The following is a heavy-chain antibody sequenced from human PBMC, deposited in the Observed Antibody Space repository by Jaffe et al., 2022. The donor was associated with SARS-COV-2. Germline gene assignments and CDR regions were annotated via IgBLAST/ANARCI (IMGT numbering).Heavy chain of an antibody. V-gene: IGHV4-59*01. D-gene: IGHD4-17*01. J-gene: IGHJ5*02. CDR3: ARLGYYGEHSRAIDH. CDR2: IDDNEST. CDR1: GGSISRYY. Sequence: QVQVQESGPGLVKPLETLSLTCTVSGGSISRYYWSWIRQSAGKGLEWIANIDDNESTNYNPSLKSRVTISLDTSRSQFSLRLSSVTAADTAVYYCARLGYYGEHSRAIDHWGQGTLVRVSS.